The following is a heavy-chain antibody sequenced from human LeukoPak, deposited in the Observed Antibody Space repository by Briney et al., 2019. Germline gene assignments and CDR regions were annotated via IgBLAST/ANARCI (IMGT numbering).Heavy chain of an antibody. CDR3: ARGSVFFDY. V-gene: IGHV4-31*11. CDR2: IYYSGSA. CDR1: GGSISSADFY. J-gene: IGHJ4*02. Sequence: SETLSLTCAVSGGSISSADFYWSWIRQHPGKGLEWIGFIYYSGSAYYNPSLKSRVSISIDTSKNQFSLTLNSVTAADTAVYYCARGSVFFDYWGQGTLVTVSS.